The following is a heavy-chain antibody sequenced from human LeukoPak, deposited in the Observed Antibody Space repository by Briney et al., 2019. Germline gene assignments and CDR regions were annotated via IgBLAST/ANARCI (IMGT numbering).Heavy chain of an antibody. Sequence: SETLSLTCAVSGYSIRSGYYWGWIRQPPGKGLEWIGSIYHGGSTFYNPSLKSRVTISADTSKNQFSLKLSSVTAADTAVYYCASLGVVPGAIPDAFDIWGQGTMVIVPS. D-gene: IGHD2-2*02. CDR3: ASLGVVPGAIPDAFDI. J-gene: IGHJ3*02. V-gene: IGHV4-38-2*01. CDR1: GYSIRSGYY. CDR2: IYHGGST.